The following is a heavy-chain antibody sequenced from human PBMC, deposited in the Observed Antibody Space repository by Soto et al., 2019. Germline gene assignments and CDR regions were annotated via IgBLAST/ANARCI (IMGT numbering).Heavy chain of an antibody. D-gene: IGHD1-1*01. CDR2: TYYRSRWFT. CDR3: EGEGGKQLAYNGSAP. CDR1: GDSVSSNSAA. V-gene: IGHV6-1*01. Sequence: PLQTLSLTCAISGDSVSSNSAAWTWIRQSPSRGLEFLGRTYYRSRWFTDYAISVKSRITIDPDTSENQISLQLNSVTPEATAVIYCEGEGGKQLAYNGSAPWGKGTLVPVSS. J-gene: IGHJ5*02.